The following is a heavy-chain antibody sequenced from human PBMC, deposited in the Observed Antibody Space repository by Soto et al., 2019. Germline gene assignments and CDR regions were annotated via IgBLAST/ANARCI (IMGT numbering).Heavy chain of an antibody. V-gene: IGHV1-58*01. J-gene: IGHJ3*02. Sequence: PVVKVSCKASGFTFTSSAVQWVRQARGQRHERIGWIDVASGNTNYAQKFQEQVTITREKTTSTAYMALSSLGSEDTAVYYCARKAAASPEDAFDIWGQGTMVTVSS. CDR2: IDVASGNT. D-gene: IGHD2-2*01. CDR3: ARKAAASPEDAFDI. CDR1: GFTFTSSA.